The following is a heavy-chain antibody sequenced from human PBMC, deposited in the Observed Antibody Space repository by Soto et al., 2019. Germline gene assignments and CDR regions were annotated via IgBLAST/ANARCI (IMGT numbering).Heavy chain of an antibody. V-gene: IGHV3-21*01. D-gene: IGHD5-12*01. Sequence: GGSLRLSCAASGFTFSSYSMSWVRQAPGKGLEWVSSITHSGTYVYYADSVKGRFTISRDSASNSLFLQMTSLRAEDTAVYHCARARGNDWYSDYWGQGTLVTVSS. CDR1: GFTFSSYS. J-gene: IGHJ4*02. CDR2: ITHSGTYV. CDR3: ARARGNDWYSDY.